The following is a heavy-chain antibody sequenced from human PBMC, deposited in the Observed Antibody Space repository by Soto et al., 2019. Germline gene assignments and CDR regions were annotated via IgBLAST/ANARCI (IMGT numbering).Heavy chain of an antibody. D-gene: IGHD3-22*01. V-gene: IGHV3-30-3*01. CDR2: ISYDGSNK. CDR1: GFTFSSYA. CDR3: AREGYYDSSGGNYGMDV. J-gene: IGHJ6*02. Sequence: QVQLVESGGGVVQPGRSLRLSCAASGFTFSSYAMHWVRQAPGKGLEWVAVISYDGSNKYYADSVKGRFTISRDNSKNXXYLQMNSLRAEDTAVYYCAREGYYDSSGGNYGMDVWGQGTTVTVSS.